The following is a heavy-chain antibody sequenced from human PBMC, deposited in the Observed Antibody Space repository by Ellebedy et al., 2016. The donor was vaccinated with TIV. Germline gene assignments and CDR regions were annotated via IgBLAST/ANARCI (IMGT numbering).Heavy chain of an antibody. CDR3: AEGRSGWYYFDY. Sequence: SETLSLTCAVYGGSFSGYYWSWIRQPPGKGLEWIGEITQSGRTNYNPSLKGPVTISVDTSKNQFPLRLSSVTAADTAVYYCAEGRSGWYYFDYWGRGTPVTVSS. D-gene: IGHD6-19*01. V-gene: IGHV4-34*01. CDR2: ITQSGRT. J-gene: IGHJ4*02. CDR1: GGSFSGYY.